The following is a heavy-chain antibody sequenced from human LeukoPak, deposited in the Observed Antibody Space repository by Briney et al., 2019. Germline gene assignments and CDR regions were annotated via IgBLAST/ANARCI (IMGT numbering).Heavy chain of an antibody. CDR3: ARVLFMTTGAFDI. J-gene: IGHJ3*02. V-gene: IGHV3-74*01. CDR2: INSDGSST. CDR1: GSTFSSYW. Sequence: GGSLRLSCEASGSTFSSYWMHWVRQAPGKGLVWVSRINSDGSSTSYADSVKGRFTISRDNAKNTLYLQMNSLRAEDTAVYYCARVLFMTTGAFDIWGQGTMVTVSS. D-gene: IGHD3-16*01.